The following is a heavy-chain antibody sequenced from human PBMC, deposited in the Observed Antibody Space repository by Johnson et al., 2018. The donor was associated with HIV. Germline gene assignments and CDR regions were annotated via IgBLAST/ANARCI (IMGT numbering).Heavy chain of an antibody. D-gene: IGHD1-26*01. CDR3: AKFAGAGSYDAFDI. J-gene: IGHJ3*02. V-gene: IGHV3-33*06. Sequence: QVQLVESGGGVVQPGRSLRLSCAASGFTFSSYGMHWVRQAPGKGLEWVAVIWYDGSNKYYADSVKGRFTVSRDNSKNTLYLQMNSLRAEDTAVYYCAKFAGAGSYDAFDIWGQGTMVTVSS. CDR2: IWYDGSNK. CDR1: GFTFSSYG.